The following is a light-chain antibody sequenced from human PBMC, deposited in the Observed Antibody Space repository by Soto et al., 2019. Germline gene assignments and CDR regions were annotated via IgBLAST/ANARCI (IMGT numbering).Light chain of an antibody. CDR1: SSNIGNNY. CDR2: ENN. CDR3: ATWDSSLSAGV. J-gene: IGLJ3*02. V-gene: IGLV1-51*02. Sequence: QSVLTQPPSVSAAPGQKVTISCSGSSSNIGNNYVYWYQHLPGTAPKLLIYENNKRPSGIPDRFSGSKSGTSATLGITGLQTGDYADYYCATWDSSLSAGVFGVGTQLTVL.